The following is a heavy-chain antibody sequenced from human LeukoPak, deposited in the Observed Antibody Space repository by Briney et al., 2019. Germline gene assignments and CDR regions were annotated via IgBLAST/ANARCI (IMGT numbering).Heavy chain of an antibody. V-gene: IGHV4-59*08. CDR2: IYYSGST. Sequence: PSETLSLTCTVSGGSISSYYWSWIRQPPGKGLEWIGYIYYSGSTNYNPSLKSRVTISVDTSKNQFSLKLSSVTAADTAVYYCARLPGIAVAGTMIGDAFDIWGQGTMVTVSS. CDR3: ARLPGIAVAGTMIGDAFDI. D-gene: IGHD6-19*01. CDR1: GGSISSYY. J-gene: IGHJ3*02.